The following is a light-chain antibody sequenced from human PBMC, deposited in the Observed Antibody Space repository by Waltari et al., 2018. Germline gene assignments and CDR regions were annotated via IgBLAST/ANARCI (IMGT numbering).Light chain of an antibody. CDR1: QSISSN. J-gene: IGKJ1*01. Sequence: EILMTQSPATLSLSPGERATLSCRASQSISSNLAWYQQKPGQAPRLLIYGTSTRATGIPARFSGSGSETEFTLTISSQQSEDFAVYYCQQYNNWPRTFGQGTKVEIK. V-gene: IGKV3-15*01. CDR3: QQYNNWPRT. CDR2: GTS.